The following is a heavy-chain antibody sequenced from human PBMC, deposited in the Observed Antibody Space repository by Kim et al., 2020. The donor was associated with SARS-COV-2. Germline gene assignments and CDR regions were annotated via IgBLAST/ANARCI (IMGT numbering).Heavy chain of an antibody. CDR1: GFIFSSYE. J-gene: IGHJ4*02. Sequence: GGSLRLSCAASGFIFSSYEMHWVRQAPGKGLEWVSYISSSGSNKYYADSVKGRFTISRDNAKNSLYLQMNSLRAEDTAVYYCASRAWDSSGWLAYWGQGTLVTVSS. CDR2: ISSSGSNK. V-gene: IGHV3-48*03. D-gene: IGHD6-19*01. CDR3: ASRAWDSSGWLAY.